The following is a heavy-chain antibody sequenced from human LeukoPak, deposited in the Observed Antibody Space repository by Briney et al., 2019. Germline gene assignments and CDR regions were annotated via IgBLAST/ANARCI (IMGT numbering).Heavy chain of an antibody. V-gene: IGHV4-59*01. Sequence: SETLSLTCTVSGGSLSSYYWSWIRQPPGKGLEWIGHIYYSGSTNYNPSLKSRVTISVETSKNQFSLKLSSSTAADTAVHYYAGGPGKRYLDYWGQGTLVTVSS. CDR2: IYYSGST. CDR1: GGSLSSYY. CDR3: AGGPGKRYLDY. J-gene: IGHJ4*02. D-gene: IGHD3-16*01.